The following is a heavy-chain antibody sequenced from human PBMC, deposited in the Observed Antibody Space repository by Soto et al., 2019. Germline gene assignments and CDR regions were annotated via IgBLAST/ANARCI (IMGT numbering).Heavy chain of an antibody. Sequence: QLQLQESGPGLVKPSETLSLTCSVSGDSINSDNYYWGWIRQPPGKGLEWIGSIYYRGNTYYNPPLKTRVTISLYKSKSQFPLKRNSVTAADSAVYFCARLEGLATISYYVDYWGQGTLVTVSS. V-gene: IGHV4-39*01. J-gene: IGHJ4*02. D-gene: IGHD3-9*01. CDR3: ARLEGLATISYYVDY. CDR2: IYYRGNT. CDR1: GDSINSDNYY.